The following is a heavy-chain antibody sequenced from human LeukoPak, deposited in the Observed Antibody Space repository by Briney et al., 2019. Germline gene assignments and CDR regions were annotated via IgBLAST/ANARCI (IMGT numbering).Heavy chain of an antibody. D-gene: IGHD3-22*01. V-gene: IGHV1-2*02. CDR2: INPNSGGT. CDR3: ARVLNYYDSSGPTGY. CDR1: GYTFTGYY. J-gene: IGHJ4*02. Sequence: ASVKVSCKASGYTFTGYYMHWVRQAPGQGLERMGWINPNSGGTNYAQKFQGRVTMTRDTSISTAYMELSRLRSDDTAVYYCARVLNYYDSSGPTGYWGQGTLVTVSS.